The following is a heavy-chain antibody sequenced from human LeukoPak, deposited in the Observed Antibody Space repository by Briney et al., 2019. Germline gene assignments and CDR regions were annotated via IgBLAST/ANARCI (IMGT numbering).Heavy chain of an antibody. V-gene: IGHV3-21*01. Sequence: PGGSLRLSCAASGFTFSSYGMSWVRQAPGKGLEWVSSISNSSPNIYYADSVKGRFTISRDSAKDSLFLQMNSLRAEDTAVYYCARALHDSSGYYFDYWGQGTLVTVSS. D-gene: IGHD3-22*01. CDR1: GFTFSSYG. J-gene: IGHJ4*02. CDR3: ARALHDSSGYYFDY. CDR2: ISNSSPNI.